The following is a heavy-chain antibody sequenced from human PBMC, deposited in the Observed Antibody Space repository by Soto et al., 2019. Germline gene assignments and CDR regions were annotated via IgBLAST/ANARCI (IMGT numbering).Heavy chain of an antibody. CDR1: GGPISSSRSY. J-gene: IGHJ4*02. CDR3: AAPFYDNSGYYDFTVDY. D-gene: IGHD3-22*01. Sequence: PSDTLSLTCTDSGGPISSSRSYWGCIRQPPGNGLKWIESMDNSGSRYYTPCLMSRVTISVDTSNSQFSLKLTSVSAADTAVYYCAAPFYDNSGYYDFTVDYWGQGTLVTVSS. CDR2: MDNSGSR. V-gene: IGHV4-39*01.